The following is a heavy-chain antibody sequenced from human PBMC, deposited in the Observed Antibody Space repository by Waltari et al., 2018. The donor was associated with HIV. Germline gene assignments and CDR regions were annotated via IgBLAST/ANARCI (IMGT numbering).Heavy chain of an antibody. CDR1: GYTFSSYD. V-gene: IGHV1-8*01. J-gene: IGHJ1*01. CDR2: MNPKSGNT. Sequence: QVQLVQSGAEVKKPGASVKVSCKASGYTFSSYDINWVLQATGQGLEWMGWMNPKSGNTGYAQKFQGRVSMTRNTSISAAYMEMSSLRSEDTAVYYCARGIEVAGTEFQHWGQGTLVTVSS. CDR3: ARGIEVAGTEFQH. D-gene: IGHD6-19*01.